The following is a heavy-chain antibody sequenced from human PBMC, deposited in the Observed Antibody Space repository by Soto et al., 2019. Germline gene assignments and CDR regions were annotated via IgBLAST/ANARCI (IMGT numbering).Heavy chain of an antibody. CDR2: ISSSSSYI. V-gene: IGHV3-21*01. CDR1: GFTFSSYS. CDR3: ARAGGYYYDSSGYGDY. J-gene: IGHJ4*02. D-gene: IGHD3-22*01. Sequence: EVQLVESGGGLVKPGGSLRLSCAASGFTFSSYSMNWVRQAPGKGLEWVSSISSSSSYIYYADSVKGRFTISRDNAKNSLYRQMTSLRAEDTAVYYCARAGGYYYDSSGYGDYWGQGTLVTVSS.